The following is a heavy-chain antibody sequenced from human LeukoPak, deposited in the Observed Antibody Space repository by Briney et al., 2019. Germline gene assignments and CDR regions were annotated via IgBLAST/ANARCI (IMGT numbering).Heavy chain of an antibody. CDR2: ISGGGIGI. CDR1: GFTFSSYA. V-gene: IGHV3-23*01. Sequence: GGSMRLSCAASGFTFSSYAMSWVRQAPGKGLEWVSAISGGGIGIYYADSLKGRFTISRDDSKNTLYLQMNSLRAEDTAVYYCTRRRGNQQPIDYWGQGTLVTVSS. D-gene: IGHD2-2*01. CDR3: TRRRGNQQPIDY. J-gene: IGHJ4*02.